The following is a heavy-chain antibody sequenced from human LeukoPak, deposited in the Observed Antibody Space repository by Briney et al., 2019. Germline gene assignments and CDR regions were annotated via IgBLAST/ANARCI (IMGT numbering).Heavy chain of an antibody. CDR3: ARVAARNYYYYGMDV. CDR2: IYYSGST. Sequence: SETLSLTCTVSGGSISSYYRSWIRQPPGKGLEWIGYIYYSGSTNYNPSLKSRVTISVDTSKNQFSLKLSSVTAADTAVYYCARVAARNYYYYGMDVWGQGTTVTVSS. V-gene: IGHV4-59*01. D-gene: IGHD6-6*01. CDR1: GGSISSYY. J-gene: IGHJ6*02.